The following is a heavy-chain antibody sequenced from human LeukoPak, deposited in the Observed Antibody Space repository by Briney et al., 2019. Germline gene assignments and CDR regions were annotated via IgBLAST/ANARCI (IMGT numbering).Heavy chain of an antibody. CDR3: ARVVPAAKRSSAFDI. D-gene: IGHD2-2*01. J-gene: IGHJ3*02. V-gene: IGHV3-74*01. CDR2: INTNGDSA. Sequence: GGSLRLSCAVSGFKFSSYWMNWVRQVPGKGLMWVAHINTNGDSANYADSVKGRFTISRDNAKSTLSLQMNSLRAEDTAIYYCARVVPAAKRSSAFDIWGQGTMVTVSS. CDR1: GFKFSSYW.